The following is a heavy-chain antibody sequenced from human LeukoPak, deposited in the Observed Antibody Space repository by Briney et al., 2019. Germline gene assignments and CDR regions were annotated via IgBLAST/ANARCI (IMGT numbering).Heavy chain of an antibody. V-gene: IGHV3-7*01. D-gene: IGHD6-19*01. J-gene: IGHJ4*01. CDR1: GFTFSSYW. CDR2: IKQDGSEK. CDR3: ARDDFGGWYYINY. Sequence: GGSLRLSCAASGFTFSSYWMSWVRQAPGKGLEWVANIKQDGSEKYYVDSVKGRFTISRDNAKNSLYLQMNSLRAEDTAVYYCARDDFGGWYYINYWGQGTLLTV.